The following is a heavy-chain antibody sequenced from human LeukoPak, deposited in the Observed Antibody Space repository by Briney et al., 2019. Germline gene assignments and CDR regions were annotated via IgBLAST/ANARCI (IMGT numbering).Heavy chain of an antibody. CDR2: IYSGGST. Sequence: PGGSLRLSCAASGFTVSSNYMSWVRQAPGKGLEWVPVIYSGGSTYYADSVKGRFTISRDNSKSTLYIQMNSLRAEDTAVYYCARAKPKNMVRGLIMRRESRYYFDYWGQGTLVTVSS. CDR3: ARAKPKNMVRGLIMRRESRYYFDY. J-gene: IGHJ4*02. CDR1: GFTVSSNY. D-gene: IGHD3-10*01. V-gene: IGHV3-53*01.